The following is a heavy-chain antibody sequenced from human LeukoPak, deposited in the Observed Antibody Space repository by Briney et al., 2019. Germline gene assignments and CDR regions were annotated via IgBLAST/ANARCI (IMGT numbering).Heavy chain of an antibody. Sequence: PGGSLRLSCSASGFTFSTHAMYWVRQAPGKGLEYVSGISSNGGSTNYADSVKGRFTISRDNSKNTLYPQMSSLRAEDTAVCYCVKSDRPDYADFGLGSWGQGTLVTVSS. D-gene: IGHD4-17*01. V-gene: IGHV3-64D*06. CDR3: VKSDRPDYADFGLGS. CDR2: ISSNGGST. CDR1: GFTFSTHA. J-gene: IGHJ5*02.